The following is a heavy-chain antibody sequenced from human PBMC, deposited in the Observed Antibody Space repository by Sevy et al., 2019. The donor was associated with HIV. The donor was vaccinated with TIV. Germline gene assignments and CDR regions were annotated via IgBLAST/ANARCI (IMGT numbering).Heavy chain of an antibody. CDR2: INGHNGNT. D-gene: IGHD3-22*01. J-gene: IGHJ4*02. V-gene: IGHV1-18*01. Sequence: ASVKVSCKASGYIFTSYGISWVRQAPRQGLEWMGWINGHNGNTNYVQNLQGRVTMTTDTPTNTAYMELRSLRSDDTAVYYCVRDGYDGSGYQRGLFDFWGQGTLVTVSS. CDR3: VRDGYDGSGYQRGLFDF. CDR1: GYIFTSYG.